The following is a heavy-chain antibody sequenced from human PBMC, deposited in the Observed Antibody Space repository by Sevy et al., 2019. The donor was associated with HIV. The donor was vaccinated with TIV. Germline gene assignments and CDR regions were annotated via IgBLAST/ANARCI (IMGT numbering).Heavy chain of an antibody. CDR1: GFTFSNYA. J-gene: IGHJ5*02. CDR2: ISGSGGTT. D-gene: IGHD2-8*01. CDR3: AKAGMGWLDP. V-gene: IGHV3-23*01. Sequence: GGSLRLSCAASGFTFSNYAMQWVRQAPGTGGEWVPAISGSGGTTYYADSVKGRFPISGDNSRNTLYLQMNSLRADDTAVYYCAKAGMGWLDPWGQGTLVTVSS.